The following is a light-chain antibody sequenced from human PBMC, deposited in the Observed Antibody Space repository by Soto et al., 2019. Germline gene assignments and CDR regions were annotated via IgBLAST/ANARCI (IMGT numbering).Light chain of an antibody. V-gene: IGKV3-20*01. CDR2: GAS. CDR1: QSVSSSY. Sequence: EIVLTQSPGTLSLSPGERATLSCRASQSVSSSYLAWYQQKPGQAPRLLIYGASSRATGIPDRFSGSGSGTDFTLTMSRLEPEDFAVYYCQQYGSSPGTFGKGTKAEIK. J-gene: IGKJ1*01. CDR3: QQYGSSPGT.